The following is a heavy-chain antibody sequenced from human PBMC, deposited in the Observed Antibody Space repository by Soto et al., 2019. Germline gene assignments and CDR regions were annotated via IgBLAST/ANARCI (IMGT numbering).Heavy chain of an antibody. D-gene: IGHD1-1*01. Sequence: QVQLVESGGGVVQPGRSLRLSCAASGFSFSSYGMHWVRQAPGKGLEWVAMISYDGTDEYYADSVKGRFTISRDNSKKAVYLQMSRLRAEDTAVSYWAQQESDGNDHFDDWGQGTLVTVSS. V-gene: IGHV3-30*18. CDR2: ISYDGTDE. CDR1: GFSFSSYG. J-gene: IGHJ4*02. CDR3: AQQESDGNDHFDD.